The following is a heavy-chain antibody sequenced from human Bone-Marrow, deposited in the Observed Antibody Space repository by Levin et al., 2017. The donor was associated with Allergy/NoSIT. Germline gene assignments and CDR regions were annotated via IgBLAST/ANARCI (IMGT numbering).Heavy chain of an antibody. V-gene: IGHV3-23*01. CDR3: AKDWDLPSRLGQLIAAADSPFDY. J-gene: IGHJ4*02. Sequence: AGGSLRLSCAASGFTFSSYAMSWVRQAPGKGLEWVSAISGSGGSTYYADSVKGRFTISRDNSKNTLYLQMNSLRAEDTAVYYCAKDWDLPSRLGQLIAAADSPFDYWGQGTLVTVSS. D-gene: IGHD6-13*01. CDR1: GFTFSSYA. CDR2: ISGSGGST.